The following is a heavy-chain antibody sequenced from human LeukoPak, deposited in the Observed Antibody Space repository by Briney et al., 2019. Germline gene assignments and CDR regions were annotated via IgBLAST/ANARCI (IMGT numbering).Heavy chain of an antibody. Sequence: PSETLSLTCAVYGGSFSSYYWSWLRQSPGKGLEWIGKINYSGSANYNPSPKSRVAISVDMSKNQFSLKLSSVTAADTAVYYCARLIYYDSSSYLDYWGQGSLVTVSS. D-gene: IGHD3-22*01. CDR2: INYSGSA. CDR3: ARLIYYDSSSYLDY. CDR1: GGSFSSYY. V-gene: IGHV4-34*01. J-gene: IGHJ4*02.